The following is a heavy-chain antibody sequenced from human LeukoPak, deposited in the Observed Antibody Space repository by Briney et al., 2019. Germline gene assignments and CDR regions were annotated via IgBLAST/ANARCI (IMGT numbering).Heavy chain of an antibody. CDR3: AKGGGYFPYHY. Sequence: SETLSLTCTVSGGSISSHYWSWIRQPPGKGLEWIGYIYYSGSTNYNPSLKSRVTISVDTSKNQFSLKLSSVTAADTAAYYCAKGGGYFPYHYWGQGTLVTVSS. D-gene: IGHD3-10*01. V-gene: IGHV4-59*11. CDR2: IYYSGST. CDR1: GGSISSHY. J-gene: IGHJ4*02.